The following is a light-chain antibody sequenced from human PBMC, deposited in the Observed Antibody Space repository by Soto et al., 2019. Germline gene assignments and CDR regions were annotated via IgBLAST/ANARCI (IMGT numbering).Light chain of an antibody. CDR3: SSYTTSSTVA. CDR2: EVS. V-gene: IGLV2-14*01. Sequence: QSALTQSASVSGSPGQSITISCTGTSSDIGGYNYVSWYQQHPVKAPKLMIFEVSNRPSGVSNRFSGSKSGNTASLTISGLLPEDEADYYCSSYTTSSTVAFGGGTKLTVL. J-gene: IGLJ2*01. CDR1: SSDIGGYNY.